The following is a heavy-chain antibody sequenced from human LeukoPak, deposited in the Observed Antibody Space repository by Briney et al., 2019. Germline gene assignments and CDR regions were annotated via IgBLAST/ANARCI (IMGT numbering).Heavy chain of an antibody. CDR3: ARGHTGQNWFGP. V-gene: IGHV4-61*02. J-gene: IGHJ5*02. CDR1: GASISSGNYY. Sequence: PSETLSLTCTVSGASISSGNYYWSWIRQTAGKGLEWIGRIHVTGRTDYNPSLKSRVTVSLDTAKNQYSLQLSSVSAADTAIYYCARGHTGQNWFGPWGQGTLVTVSS. D-gene: IGHD2-8*02. CDR2: IHVTGRT.